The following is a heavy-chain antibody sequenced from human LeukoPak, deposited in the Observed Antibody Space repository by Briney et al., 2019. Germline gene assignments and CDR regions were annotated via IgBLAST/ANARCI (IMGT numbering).Heavy chain of an antibody. D-gene: IGHD3-22*01. Sequence: PGRSLRLSRAASGFTFDDYAMHWVRQAPGKGLEWVSGISWNSGSIGYADSVKGRFTISRDNAKNSLYLQMNSLRAEDTALYYCAKSLSYYYDSSAGGAFDIWGQGTMVTVSS. V-gene: IGHV3-9*01. CDR1: GFTFDDYA. CDR2: ISWNSGSI. J-gene: IGHJ3*02. CDR3: AKSLSYYYDSSAGGAFDI.